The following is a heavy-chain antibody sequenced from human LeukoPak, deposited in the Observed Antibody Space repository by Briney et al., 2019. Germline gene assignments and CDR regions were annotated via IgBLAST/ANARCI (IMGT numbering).Heavy chain of an antibody. D-gene: IGHD4-23*01. CDR1: GFTFSSSA. J-gene: IGHJ3*02. CDR3: AADSVVHDAYDI. CDR2: IVVGSGNT. V-gene: IGHV1-58*01. Sequence: GASVKVSCKASGFTFSSSAVQWVRQARGQRLEWIGWIVVGSGNTNYAQRFQERVTLTRDMSTSTAYMELSSLRSEDSAVYYCAADSVVHDAYDIWGQGTMVTVSS.